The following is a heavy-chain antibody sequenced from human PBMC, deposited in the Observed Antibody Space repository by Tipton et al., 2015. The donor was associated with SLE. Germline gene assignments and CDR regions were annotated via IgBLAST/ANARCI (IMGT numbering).Heavy chain of an antibody. CDR1: GDSINTYY. CDR2: IHSSGST. V-gene: IGHV4-59*01. CDR3: AREGSYSDGGYGVVDY. J-gene: IGHJ4*02. Sequence: TLSLTCTVSGDSINTYYWSWIRQPPGKGLEWIGFIHSSGSTKYNPPLTSRISISLDTSKNQFSLKLTSVTAADTAVYFCAREGSYSDGGYGVVDYWGQGTLVTVSS. D-gene: IGHD1-26*01.